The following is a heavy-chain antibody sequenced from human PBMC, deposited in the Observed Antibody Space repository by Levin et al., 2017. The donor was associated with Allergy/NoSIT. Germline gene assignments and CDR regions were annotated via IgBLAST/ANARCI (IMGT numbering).Heavy chain of an antibody. Sequence: SQTLSLPCTVSCDSIRSSYWSWIRQPPGKGLEWIGYIHNSGSSNYNPSLKSRVTMSMDTSNNQFSLKMSSVTAADTAVYYCVRGSTGAYDPWGQGTLVTVSS. CDR3: VRGSTGAYDP. D-gene: IGHD1-14*01. CDR1: CDSIRSSY. V-gene: IGHV4-59*12. J-gene: IGHJ5*02. CDR2: IHNSGSS.